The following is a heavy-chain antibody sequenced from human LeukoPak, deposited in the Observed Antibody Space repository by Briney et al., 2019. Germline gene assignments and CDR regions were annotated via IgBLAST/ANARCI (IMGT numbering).Heavy chain of an antibody. Sequence: PSQTLSLTCTVSGGSISSGGYYWGWIRQPPGKGLEWIGSISYSGNTYYNPSLKSRVTLSVDTSRNQFSLMLNSVTAADTAVYYCARRIGGWGTYYFDYWGQGGLVTVSS. CDR3: ARRIGGWGTYYFDY. V-gene: IGHV4-39*01. CDR1: GGSISSGGYY. D-gene: IGHD3-10*01. J-gene: IGHJ4*02. CDR2: ISYSGNT.